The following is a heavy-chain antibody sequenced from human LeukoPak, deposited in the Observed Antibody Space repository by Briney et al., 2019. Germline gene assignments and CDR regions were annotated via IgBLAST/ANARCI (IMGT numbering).Heavy chain of an antibody. CDR1: GFTFDDYA. CDR2: ISWNSGSI. D-gene: IGHD2-2*01. J-gene: IGHJ6*03. CDR3: ARGPIIDIVIVPAADDYYHMDV. V-gene: IGHV3-9*01. Sequence: GGSLRLSCAASGFTFDDYAMHWVRQAPGKGLEWVSGISWNSGSIVYADSVKGRFTISRDNAKNSLYLQMNSLRAEDTALYYCARGPIIDIVIVPAADDYYHMDVWGKGTTVTVSS.